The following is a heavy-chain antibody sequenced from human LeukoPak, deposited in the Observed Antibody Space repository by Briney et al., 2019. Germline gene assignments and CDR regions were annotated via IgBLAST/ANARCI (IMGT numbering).Heavy chain of an antibody. CDR2: IYSGGST. J-gene: IGHJ6*02. Sequence: GGSLRLSCAASGFTVSSNYMSWVRQAPGKGLEWVSVIYSGGSTYYADSVKGRFTISRDNSKNTLYLQMNSLRAEDTAVYYCARVGACSSTSCRTYYYYGMDVWGQGTTVTVSS. D-gene: IGHD2-2*01. CDR1: GFTVSSNY. CDR3: ARVGACSSTSCRTYYYYGMDV. V-gene: IGHV3-66*01.